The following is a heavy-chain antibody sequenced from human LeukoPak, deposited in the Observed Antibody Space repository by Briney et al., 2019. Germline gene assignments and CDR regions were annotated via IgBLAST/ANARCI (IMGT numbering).Heavy chain of an antibody. V-gene: IGHV4-34*01. CDR2: INHSGST. CDR3: ARDPPMYYYDEPGSRDAFDI. J-gene: IGHJ3*02. D-gene: IGHD3-22*01. CDR1: GGSFSRYS. Sequence: SETLSLTCAVYGGSFSRYSWSWIRQPPGKGLEWIGEINHSGSTNYNPSLKGRVTISVDTSKNQFSLKLRSVTAADTAVYYCARDPPMYYYDEPGSRDAFDIWAKGQWSPSLQ.